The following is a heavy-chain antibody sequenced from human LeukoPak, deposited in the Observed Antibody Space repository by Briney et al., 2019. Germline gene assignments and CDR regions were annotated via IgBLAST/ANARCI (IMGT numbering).Heavy chain of an antibody. J-gene: IGHJ4*02. CDR3: ARDPGDIVAPVFDY. D-gene: IGHD5-12*01. CDR1: GYTFTGYY. V-gene: IGHV1-2*02. Sequence: ASVKVSCKSSGYTFTGYYMHWVRQAPGQGLEWMGWINPNSGGTNNAQKFHGRVTLTTDTSTSTAYMEMRRLRSDDTALYFCARDPGDIVAPVFDYWGQGTLVTLCS. CDR2: INPNSGGT.